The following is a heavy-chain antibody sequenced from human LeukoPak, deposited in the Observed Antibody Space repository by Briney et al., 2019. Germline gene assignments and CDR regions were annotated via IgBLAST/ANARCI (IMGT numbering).Heavy chain of an antibody. V-gene: IGHV3-15*01. CDR1: GFTFSNAW. CDR3: PTVNQQWLDFDY. CDR2: IKSKTDGGTT. J-gene: IGHJ4*02. D-gene: IGHD6-19*01. Sequence: GGSLRLSCAASGFTFSNAWMSWVRQAPGKGLEWVGRIKSKTDGGTTDYAAPVKGRFTISRDDSKNTLYLQMNSLKTEDTAVYYCPTVNQQWLDFDYWGQGTLVTVSS.